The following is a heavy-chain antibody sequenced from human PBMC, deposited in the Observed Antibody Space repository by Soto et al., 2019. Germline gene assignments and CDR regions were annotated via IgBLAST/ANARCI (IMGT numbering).Heavy chain of an antibody. D-gene: IGHD3-10*01. CDR1: GYTFTNYG. J-gene: IGHJ4*02. CDR3: ARGVTFGSVSDDY. Sequence: QVQLVQSGAEVKKPGASVKVSCKASGYTFTNYGLTWVRQAPGQGLEWMRWIIPDNGNTNYAPKFQGRVTMTTDTSTSTAYMELGSLRSDGTAVYYCARGVTFGSVSDDYWGQGTLVTVYS. CDR2: IIPDNGNT. V-gene: IGHV1-18*01.